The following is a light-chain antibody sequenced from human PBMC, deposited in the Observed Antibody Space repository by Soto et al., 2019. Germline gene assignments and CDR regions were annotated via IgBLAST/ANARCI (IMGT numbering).Light chain of an antibody. CDR2: EVS. CDR1: SSDVGGYNY. CDR3: SSYAGSKDG. V-gene: IGLV2-8*01. Sequence: QSALTQPPSASGSPGQSVTISCTGTSSDVGGYNYVAWYQQHPGKAPKLMIYEVSKRPPGAPDRFSGPKSGNTASLTVSGLQAEDEADYYCSSYAGSKDGFGTGTKLTVL. J-gene: IGLJ1*01.